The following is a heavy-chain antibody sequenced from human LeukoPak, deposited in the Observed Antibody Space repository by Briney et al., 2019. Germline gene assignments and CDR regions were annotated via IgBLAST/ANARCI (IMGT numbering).Heavy chain of an antibody. J-gene: IGHJ6*02. CDR2: IYPGDSDT. Sequence: GESLKISCKGSGYSFTSYWIGWVRQMPGKGLEWMGIIYPGDSDTRYSPSFQGQVTISADKSISTAYLQWNSLKASDTAMYYCARNPSTITPRGIYYFYAMDVWGQGTTVTVPS. V-gene: IGHV5-51*01. CDR1: GYSFTSYW. D-gene: IGHD5-24*01. CDR3: ARNPSTITPRGIYYFYAMDV.